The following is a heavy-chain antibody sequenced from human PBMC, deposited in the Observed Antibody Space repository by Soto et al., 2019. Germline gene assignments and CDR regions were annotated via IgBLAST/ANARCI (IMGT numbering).Heavy chain of an antibody. J-gene: IGHJ6*02. CDR1: GGSISSGGYY. Sequence: QVQLQESGPGLVKPSQTLSLTCTVSGGSISSGGYYWSWIRQHPGKGLEWIGYIYYSGSTYYNPSLKGRVTRAVDTSKNQCALKLSSVTAADTAVYYCARDIVVKQYYYYYYGMDVWGQGTTVTVSS. CDR3: ARDIVVKQYYYYYYGMDV. D-gene: IGHD3-22*01. V-gene: IGHV4-31*03. CDR2: IYYSGST.